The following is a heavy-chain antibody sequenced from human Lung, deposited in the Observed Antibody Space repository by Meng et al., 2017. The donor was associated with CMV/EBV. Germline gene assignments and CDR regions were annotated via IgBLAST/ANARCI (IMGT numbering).Heavy chain of an antibody. D-gene: IGHD3-10*01. CDR1: GDSITNHNW. V-gene: IGHV4-4*02. CDR3: LRRSGGSV. CDR2: IPHRGSS. J-gene: IGHJ1*01. Sequence: GQLRGSGPAPLKPSATLSLTCAVSGDSITNHNWGAWVRQPPGKGLEWIGEIPHRGSSAYNPSLKSRVSMSIDKSKNQFSLKLTSVTAADTAVYHCLRRSGGSVWGQGTLVTASS.